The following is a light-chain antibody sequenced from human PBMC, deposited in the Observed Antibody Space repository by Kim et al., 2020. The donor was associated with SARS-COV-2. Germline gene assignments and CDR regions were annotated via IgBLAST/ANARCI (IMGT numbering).Light chain of an antibody. Sequence: PGQTARITCSGDALPKQYAYWYQQKPGQAPVLVIYKDSERPSGIPERFSGSSSGTTVTLTISGVQAEDEADYYCQSADSSGTYQVFGTGTKVTVL. CDR2: KDS. J-gene: IGLJ1*01. V-gene: IGLV3-25*03. CDR3: QSADSSGTYQV. CDR1: ALPKQY.